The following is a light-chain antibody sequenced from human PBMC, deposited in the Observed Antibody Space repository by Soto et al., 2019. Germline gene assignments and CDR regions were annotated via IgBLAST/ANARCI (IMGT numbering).Light chain of an antibody. J-gene: IGKJ4*01. Sequence: IVLTQSPATLSLSPGERATLSCRAGQSVSNYLGWYQQKSGQAPRLLISDVSNRATGIPDSFSGSGSGTEFTLTIRSREPEEFVVYYCQHRVNGPTFGGGTKVEIK. CDR3: QHRVNGPT. CDR1: QSVSNY. CDR2: DVS. V-gene: IGKV3-11*01.